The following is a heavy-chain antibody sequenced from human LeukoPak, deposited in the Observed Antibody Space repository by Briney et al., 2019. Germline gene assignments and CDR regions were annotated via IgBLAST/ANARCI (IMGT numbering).Heavy chain of an antibody. D-gene: IGHD3-22*01. CDR2: ISGSGGGT. CDR1: GFTFSSYA. Sequence: GGSLRLSCAASGFTFSSYAMSWVRQAPGKGLEWVSAISGSGGGTYYADSVKGRVTISRDNSKNTLYLQMNSLRAEDTAVYYCAKVGSTSPYDSTDYWGQGTLVTVSS. J-gene: IGHJ4*02. V-gene: IGHV3-23*01. CDR3: AKVGSTSPYDSTDY.